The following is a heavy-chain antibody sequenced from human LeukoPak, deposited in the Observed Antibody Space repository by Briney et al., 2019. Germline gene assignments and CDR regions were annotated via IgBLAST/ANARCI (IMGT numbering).Heavy chain of an antibody. Sequence: PGGSLRLSCAASGLTFRRYWMSWVRQAPGKGLEWVANIKQDGSEKYYVDSVKGRFTISRDNAKNSLYLQMNSLRAEDTAVYYCAELGITMIGGVWGKGTTVTISS. CDR1: GLTFRRYW. CDR3: AELGITMIGGV. V-gene: IGHV3-7*01. J-gene: IGHJ6*04. CDR2: IKQDGSEK. D-gene: IGHD3-10*02.